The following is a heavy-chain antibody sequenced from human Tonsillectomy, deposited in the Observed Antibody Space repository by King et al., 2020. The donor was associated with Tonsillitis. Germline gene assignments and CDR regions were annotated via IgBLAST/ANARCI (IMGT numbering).Heavy chain of an antibody. D-gene: IGHD3-22*01. V-gene: IGHV4-39*02. CDR1: GDSISSSRYY. CDR3: AREAYYYDTSGYSSFDY. Sequence: VPLQESGPGLVKPSETLSLTCTVSGDSISSSRYYWGWIRQPPGKGLEWVGTIYYSGSTHYNPSLKSRVTISVDTSKNQFSLKLRSVTAADTAVFYCAREAYYYDTSGYSSFDYWGQGALVTVSS. CDR2: IYYSGST. J-gene: IGHJ4*02.